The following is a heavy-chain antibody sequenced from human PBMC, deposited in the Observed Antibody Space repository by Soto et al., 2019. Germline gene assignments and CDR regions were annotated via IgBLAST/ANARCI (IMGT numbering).Heavy chain of an antibody. CDR2: IIPILGTT. CDR3: ARGDGAILPVASQAYYHCAMDV. D-gene: IGHD3-10*01. CDR1: GDTVTSYR. V-gene: IGHV1-69*06. Sequence: QVQLVQSGADVKKPGSSVKVSCKASGDTVTSYRITWVRQAPGQGLEWMGGIIPILGTTNHAQKFQGRDTRAADKSTGPAYTEGGSLSAEDTEVYYRARGDGAILPVASQAYYHCAMDVWVQGTGVSVSS. J-gene: IGHJ6*02.